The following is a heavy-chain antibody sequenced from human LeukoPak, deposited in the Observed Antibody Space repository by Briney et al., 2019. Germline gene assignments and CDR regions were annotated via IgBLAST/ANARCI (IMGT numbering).Heavy chain of an antibody. J-gene: IGHJ4*02. CDR3: ARGGSSGYNYG. Sequence: SETLSLTCAVYGGSFSVYYWSWIRQPPGRGLEWIGYICCSGNTNYNPSLKNRVTISEDTARNQISLKVTSVTTADTATYYCARGGSSGYNYGWGQGILVTVSS. CDR1: GGSFSVYY. V-gene: IGHV4-59*12. CDR2: ICCSGNT. D-gene: IGHD5-18*01.